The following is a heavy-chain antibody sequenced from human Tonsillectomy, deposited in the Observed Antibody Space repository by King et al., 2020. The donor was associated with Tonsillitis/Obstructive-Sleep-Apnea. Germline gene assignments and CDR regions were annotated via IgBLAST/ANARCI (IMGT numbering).Heavy chain of an antibody. J-gene: IGHJ6*03. CDR2: TYYRCKWYN. Sequence: QVQLQQSGPGLVKPSQTLSLTCAISGDSFSSNSAAWNWIRQSPSRGLEWLGRTYYRCKWYNDYAVSVKSRITINPDTSKNQFSLQLNSVTPEDTAVYYCARGYSSSGYSHYYYMDVWGKGTTVTVSS. V-gene: IGHV6-1*01. CDR3: ARGYSSSGYSHYYYMDV. D-gene: IGHD6-13*01. CDR1: GDSFSSNSAA.